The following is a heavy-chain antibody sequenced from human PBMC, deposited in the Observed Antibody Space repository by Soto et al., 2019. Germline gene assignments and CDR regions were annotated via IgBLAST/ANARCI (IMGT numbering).Heavy chain of an antibody. D-gene: IGHD5-12*01. CDR1: GFTFSNYW. Sequence: PGGSLRLSCAASGFTFSNYWMSWVRQAPGKGLEWVANIKQDGSEKHYVDSVKGRFTISRDNAKNSLYLQMNSLTPDDTAVYYCARLRNSGYHTHFYFGMDVWGQGTTVTVSS. CDR3: ARLRNSGYHTHFYFGMDV. CDR2: IKQDGSEK. J-gene: IGHJ6*02. V-gene: IGHV3-7*05.